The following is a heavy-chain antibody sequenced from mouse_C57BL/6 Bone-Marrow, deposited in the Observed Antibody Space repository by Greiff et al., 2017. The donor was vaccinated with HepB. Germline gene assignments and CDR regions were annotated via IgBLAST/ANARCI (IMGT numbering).Heavy chain of an antibody. J-gene: IGHJ2*01. Sequence: VKLQQSGAELVKPGASVKISCKASGYAFSSYWMNWVKQRPGKGLEWIGQIYPGDGDTNYNGKFKGKATLTADKSSSTAYMQLSSLTSEDSAVYFCARSNYSFYYFDYWGQGTTLTVSS. CDR1: GYAFSSYW. D-gene: IGHD2-12*01. CDR3: ARSNYSFYYFDY. V-gene: IGHV1-80*01. CDR2: IYPGDGDT.